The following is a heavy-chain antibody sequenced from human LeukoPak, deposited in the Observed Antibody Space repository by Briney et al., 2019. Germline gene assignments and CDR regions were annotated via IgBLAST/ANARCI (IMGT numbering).Heavy chain of an antibody. D-gene: IGHD4-17*01. CDR1: GFTFRSYN. Sequence: GGSLRLSCAASGFTFRSYNLNWVRQAPRKGLEWVSYITGGSTTIYYADSVKGRFTISRDNAKNSLYLQMNSLRAEDTAVYYCARDYSTVTTFFDYWGQGTLVTVSS. CDR3: ARDYSTVTTFFDY. J-gene: IGHJ4*02. CDR2: ITGGSTTI. V-gene: IGHV3-48*01.